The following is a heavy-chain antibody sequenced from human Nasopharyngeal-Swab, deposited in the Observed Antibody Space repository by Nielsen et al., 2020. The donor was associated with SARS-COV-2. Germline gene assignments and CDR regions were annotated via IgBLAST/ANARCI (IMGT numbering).Heavy chain of an antibody. CDR3: ARGRSYSSSWYTEDYYYYMDV. V-gene: IGHV3-21*01. Sequence: GGPLRLSCAASGFTFSSYSMNWVRQAPGKGLEWVSSISSSSSYIYYADSVKGRFTISRDNAKNSLYLQMNSLRAEDTAVYYCARGRSYSSSWYTEDYYYYMDVWGKGTTVTVSS. J-gene: IGHJ6*03. D-gene: IGHD6-13*01. CDR2: ISSSSSYI. CDR1: GFTFSSYS.